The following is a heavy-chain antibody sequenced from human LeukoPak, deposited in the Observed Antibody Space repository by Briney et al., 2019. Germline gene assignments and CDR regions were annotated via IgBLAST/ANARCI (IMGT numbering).Heavy chain of an antibody. V-gene: IGHV1-46*01. Sequence: ASVKVSCKASGYTFTSYYMHWVRQAPGQGLEWMGIINPSVGSTSFAQKFQGRVTMTRDTSTSTVYMELRSLRSEDTAVYYCARDANHYYDSSGPLDRFDPWGQGTLSPSPQ. D-gene: IGHD3-22*01. CDR1: GYTFTSYY. CDR2: INPSVGST. CDR3: ARDANHYYDSSGPLDRFDP. J-gene: IGHJ5*02.